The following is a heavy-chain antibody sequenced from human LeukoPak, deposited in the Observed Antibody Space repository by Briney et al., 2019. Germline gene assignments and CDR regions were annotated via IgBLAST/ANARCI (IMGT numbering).Heavy chain of an antibody. V-gene: IGHV4-38-2*01. Sequence: SETLSLTCAVSGYSISSGFYWGWIRQPPGRGLEWIGSIYHSGPTYYNPSLESRVTMSVDTSKNQFSLRLSSVTAADTAVYYCARGGIRPFDYWGQGTLVTVSS. D-gene: IGHD1-14*01. CDR1: GYSISSGFY. CDR3: ARGGIRPFDY. J-gene: IGHJ4*02. CDR2: IYHSGPT.